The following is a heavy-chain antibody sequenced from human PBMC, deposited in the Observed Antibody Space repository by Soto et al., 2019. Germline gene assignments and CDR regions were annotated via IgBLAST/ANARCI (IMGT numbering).Heavy chain of an antibody. CDR3: ARQWLSETTVTTGYAFDI. J-gene: IGHJ3*02. CDR1: GGSISSSSYY. CDR2: IYYSGST. Sequence: SETLSLTCTVSGGSISSSSYYWGWIRQPPGKGLEWIGSIYYSGSTYYNPSLKSRVTISVDTSKNQFSLKLSSVTAADTAVYYCARQWLSETTVTTGYAFDIWGQGTMVTVSS. V-gene: IGHV4-39*01. D-gene: IGHD4-17*01.